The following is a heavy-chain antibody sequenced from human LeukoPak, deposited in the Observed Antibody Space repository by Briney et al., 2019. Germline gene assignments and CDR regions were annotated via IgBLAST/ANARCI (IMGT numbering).Heavy chain of an antibody. V-gene: IGHV3-20*04. D-gene: IGHD3-3*01. CDR2: INWNGGST. CDR3: ARTYDFWSGYSSYYFDY. J-gene: IGHJ4*02. Sequence: GGSLRLSCAASGFTFDDYGMSWVRQAPGKGLEWVSGINWNGGSTGYADSVKGRLTISRDNAKNSLYLQMNSLRAEDTALYYCARTYDFWSGYSSYYFDYWGQGTLVTVSS. CDR1: GFTFDDYG.